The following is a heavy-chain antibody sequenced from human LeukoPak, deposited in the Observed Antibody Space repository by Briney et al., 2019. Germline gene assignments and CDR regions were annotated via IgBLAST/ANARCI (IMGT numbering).Heavy chain of an antibody. J-gene: IGHJ6*02. V-gene: IGHV3-21*01. Sequence: PGGSLRLSCAASGFTFSSYSMNWVRQAPGKGLEWVSSISSSSSYIYYADSVRGRFTISRDNAKNSLYLQMNSLRAEDTAVYYCARRIGAGYGMDVWGQGTTVTVSS. CDR2: ISSSSSYI. D-gene: IGHD6-25*01. CDR3: ARRIGAGYGMDV. CDR1: GFTFSSYS.